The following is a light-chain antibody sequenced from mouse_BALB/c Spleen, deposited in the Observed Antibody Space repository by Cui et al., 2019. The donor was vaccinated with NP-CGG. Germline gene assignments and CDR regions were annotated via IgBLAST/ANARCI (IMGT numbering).Light chain of an antibody. CDR1: TGGLTTTNY. Sequence: QAVVTQESALTPSPGGTVILTRRSSTGGLTTTNYANTVPEKPDHLFTGLIGGTRNRPPGVPVRFSDSLIGDKAALTITGAQTEDEAKYFCALWYSTHWVFGGGTKLTVL. J-gene: IGLJ1*01. CDR3: ALWYSTHWV. CDR2: GTR. V-gene: IGLV2*02.